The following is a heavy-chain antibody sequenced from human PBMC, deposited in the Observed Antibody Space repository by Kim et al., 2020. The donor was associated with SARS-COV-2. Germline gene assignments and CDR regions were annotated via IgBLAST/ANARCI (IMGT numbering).Heavy chain of an antibody. D-gene: IGHD3-22*01. CDR3: TRDHDSSGYYYGDDFFDS. J-gene: IGHJ4*02. CDR1: GFSFGGYA. V-gene: IGHV3-49*04. CDR2: IRSKAHGGTT. Sequence: GGSLRLSCTTSGFSFGGYAMSWVRQAPGKGLEWVGVIRSKAHGGTTEYAASVKCRFSISRDESKIIAYLQMNSLKTEDTAVYYCTRDHDSSGYYYGDDFFDSWGPGTLLTVSS.